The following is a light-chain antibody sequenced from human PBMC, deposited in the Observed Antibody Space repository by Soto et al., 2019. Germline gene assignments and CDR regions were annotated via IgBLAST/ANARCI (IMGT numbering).Light chain of an antibody. CDR2: KAS. J-gene: IGKJ5*01. Sequence: DIQMTQSPSTLSASVGDRVTITCRASQSISSWLAWYQQKPGKAPKLLIYKASSLESGVPSRFSGSGSGTDFILTISSLQPEDIATYYCQQYENFPITFGQGTRLETK. CDR3: QQYENFPIT. CDR1: QSISSW. V-gene: IGKV1-5*03.